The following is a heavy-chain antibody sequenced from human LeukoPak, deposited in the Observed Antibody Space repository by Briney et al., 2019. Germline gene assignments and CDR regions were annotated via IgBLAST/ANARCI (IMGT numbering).Heavy chain of an antibody. D-gene: IGHD6-6*01. CDR2: ISSRNDYI. CDR3: ARGSGSSSPYYYYYMDV. CDR1: GFTFSSYS. Sequence: GGSLRLSCEASGFTFSSYSMNWVRQAPGKGLEWVSSISSRNDYIYYADSVKGRFTISRDNAKNSLYLQMNSLRAEDTAVYYCARGSGSSSPYYYYYMDVWGKGTTVTVSS. V-gene: IGHV3-21*01. J-gene: IGHJ6*03.